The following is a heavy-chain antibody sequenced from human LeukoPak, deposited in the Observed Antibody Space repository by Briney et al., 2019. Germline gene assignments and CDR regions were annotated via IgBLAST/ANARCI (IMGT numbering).Heavy chain of an antibody. D-gene: IGHD6-13*01. J-gene: IGHJ4*02. CDR2: INHAGST. CDR3: ARAGYTSSWAPFDY. V-gene: IGHV4-34*01. CDR1: GFTFSSYS. Sequence: PGGSLRLSCAASGFTFSSYSMNWVRQAPGKGLEWIGEINHAGSTNYNPSLKSRVTISLDTSKNHLSLKLSSVTAADTAVYYCARAGYTSSWAPFDYWGQGTLVTVSS.